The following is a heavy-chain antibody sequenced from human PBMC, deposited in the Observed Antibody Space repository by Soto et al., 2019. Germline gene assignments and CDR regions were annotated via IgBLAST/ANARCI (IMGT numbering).Heavy chain of an antibody. CDR1: GASISSGDHY. Sequence: SETLSLTCTVSGASISSGDHYWSWIRQHPGKGLEWIGYMYYRGSTYYNPSLKSRVTISADTPKNHFSLKLSSVIAADTAVYYCARGAVTAYDYWGQGALVTVSS. CDR2: MYYRGST. CDR3: ARGAVTAYDY. V-gene: IGHV4-31*03. J-gene: IGHJ4*02. D-gene: IGHD2-21*02.